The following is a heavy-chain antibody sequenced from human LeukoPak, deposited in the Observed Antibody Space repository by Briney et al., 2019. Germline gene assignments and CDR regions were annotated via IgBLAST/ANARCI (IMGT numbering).Heavy chain of an antibody. V-gene: IGHV4-4*09. Sequence: SVTLSFTGAVSGDSVNNYYWTWMRQPPGKGLVGIGYIYIRGGTNYNPSLRSRVTISLDTFKNQFSLKLTPVTAADTAVYYCARTHTTGLTDIWGQGTLVTVSS. D-gene: IGHD2-8*02. CDR3: ARTHTTGLTDI. J-gene: IGHJ4*02. CDR2: IYIRGGT. CDR1: GDSVNNYY.